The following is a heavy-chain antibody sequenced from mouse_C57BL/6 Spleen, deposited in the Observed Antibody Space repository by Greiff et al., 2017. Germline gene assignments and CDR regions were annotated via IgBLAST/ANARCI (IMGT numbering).Heavy chain of an antibody. D-gene: IGHD1-2*01. Sequence: VQLQQPGAELVKPGASVKLSCKASGYTFTSYWMHWVKQRPGQGLEWIGMIHPNSGSTNYNEKFKSKATLTVDKSSSTAYMQLSSLTSRDSAVYYCARSGYYGSYALDYWGQGTSVTVSS. CDR3: ARSGYYGSYALDY. CDR2: IHPNSGST. J-gene: IGHJ4*01. V-gene: IGHV1-64*01. CDR1: GYTFTSYW.